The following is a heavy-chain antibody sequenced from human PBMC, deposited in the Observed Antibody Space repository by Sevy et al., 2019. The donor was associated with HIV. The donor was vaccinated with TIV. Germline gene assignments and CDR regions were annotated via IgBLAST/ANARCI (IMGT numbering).Heavy chain of an antibody. D-gene: IGHD1-1*01. V-gene: IGHV4-59*01. Sequence: SETLSFTCNVSGGSMTSSYWNWIRQPPGKGLEWIGYIYYTGNSKYNPSLKSRVTISVDTSKKQFSLKLSSVTAADTAVYYCVRGYALGLHYGMDVWGQGTTVTVSS. CDR1: GGSMTSSY. CDR2: IYYTGNS. CDR3: VRGYALGLHYGMDV. J-gene: IGHJ6*02.